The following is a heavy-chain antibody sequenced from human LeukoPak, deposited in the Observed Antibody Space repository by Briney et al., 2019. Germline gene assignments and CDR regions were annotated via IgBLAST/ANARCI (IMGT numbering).Heavy chain of an antibody. V-gene: IGHV3-30*18. CDR3: AKEGGGWYSYYFDY. CDR1: GFTFSNHG. CDR2: ISYDGSNK. D-gene: IGHD6-19*01. Sequence: PGGSLRLSCAVSGFTFSNHGMHWVRQAPGKGLEWVAVISYDGSNKYYADCVKGRVTISRDNSKNTLYLQMNSLRAEDTAVYYCAKEGGGWYSYYFDYWGQGTLVSVSS. J-gene: IGHJ4*02.